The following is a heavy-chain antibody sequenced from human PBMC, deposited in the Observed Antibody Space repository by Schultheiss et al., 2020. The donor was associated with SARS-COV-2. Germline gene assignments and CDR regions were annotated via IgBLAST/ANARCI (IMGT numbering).Heavy chain of an antibody. D-gene: IGHD6-19*01. CDR2: IYYSGST. CDR3: ARGRLYSSGWYGY. J-gene: IGHJ4*02. V-gene: IGHV4-34*01. Sequence: SQTLSLTCAVYGGSFSGYYWSWIRQPPGKGLEWIGYIYYSGSTYYNPSLKSRVTISVDTSKNQFSLKLSSVTAADTAVYYCARGRLYSSGWYGYWGQGTLVTVSS. CDR1: GGSFSGYY.